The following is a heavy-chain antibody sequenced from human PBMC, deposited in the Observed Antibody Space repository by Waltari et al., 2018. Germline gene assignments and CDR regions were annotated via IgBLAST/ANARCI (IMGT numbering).Heavy chain of an antibody. CDR2: VIPIFSTP. CDR1: GGAFVRRS. CDR3: AKSMGDILTPFDS. V-gene: IGHV1-69*01. Sequence: VQLDQSGTDVKKPGSSVRVSCQDSGGAFVRRSINWLRQAPGQGLEWMGAVIPIFSTPHYAQKMQGRLTISADASTDTVNMELTGLTSDDTAVYYCAKSMGDILTPFDSWGQGTLVTVSS. D-gene: IGHD3-9*01. J-gene: IGHJ4*02.